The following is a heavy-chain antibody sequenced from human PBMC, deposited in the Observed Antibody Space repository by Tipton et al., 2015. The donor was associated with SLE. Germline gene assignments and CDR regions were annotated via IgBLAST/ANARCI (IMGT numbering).Heavy chain of an antibody. V-gene: IGHV4-61*02. Sequence: TLSLTCTVSGGSISSGSYYWSWIRQPAGKGLEWIGRIYTSGSTNYNPSLKSRVTISVDTSKNQFSLKLSSVTAADTAVYYCARGQGVRGVIEGNWFDPWGQGTLVTVSS. CDR3: ARGQGVRGVIEGNWFDP. J-gene: IGHJ5*02. CDR1: GGSISSGSYY. CDR2: IYTSGST. D-gene: IGHD3-10*01.